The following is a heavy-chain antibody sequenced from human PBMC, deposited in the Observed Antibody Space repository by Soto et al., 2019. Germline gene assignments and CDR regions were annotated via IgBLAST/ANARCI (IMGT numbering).Heavy chain of an antibody. D-gene: IGHD1-1*01. V-gene: IGHV1-18*01. CDR1: GYGLTTYG. CDR2: ISAHNGNT. J-gene: IGHJ4*02. Sequence: QVHLVQSGAEVKKPGASVKVSCKGSGYGLTTYGITWVRQAPGQGLEWMAWISAHNGNTNYAQKVQGRVTVTRDTSTSTAYMELRSLRYDDTAVYSCARGRYGDYWGQGALVPVSS. CDR3: ARGRYGDY.